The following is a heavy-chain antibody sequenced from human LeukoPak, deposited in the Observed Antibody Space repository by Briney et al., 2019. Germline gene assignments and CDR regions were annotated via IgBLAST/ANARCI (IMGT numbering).Heavy chain of an antibody. J-gene: IGHJ4*02. Sequence: PGGSLRLSCAVSGFSFTTFGIHWVRQAPGKGLEWVAFIHSPTDNRYYVDSVKGRFTISRDDSRTTLYLQMNSLRPDDTAVYHCARDVPNWAVDYWGQGTLVTVSS. CDR1: GFSFTTFG. CDR3: ARDVPNWAVDY. D-gene: IGHD7-27*01. CDR2: IHSPTDNR. V-gene: IGHV3-30*02.